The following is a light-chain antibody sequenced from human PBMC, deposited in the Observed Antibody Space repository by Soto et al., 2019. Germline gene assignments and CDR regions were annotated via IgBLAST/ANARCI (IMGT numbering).Light chain of an antibody. CDR1: ESVDTN. J-gene: IGKJ5*01. CDR2: GAS. CDR3: QQYNTWPIA. V-gene: IGKV3-15*01. Sequence: IGMSQSPATLSVSPGERVTLSCRVSESVDTNFAWYQQRPGQAPRLLIYGASIRATDVPVRFSGSGSGTDFTLTISSLQSEDSVVYYCQQYNTWPIAFGQGTRLEIK.